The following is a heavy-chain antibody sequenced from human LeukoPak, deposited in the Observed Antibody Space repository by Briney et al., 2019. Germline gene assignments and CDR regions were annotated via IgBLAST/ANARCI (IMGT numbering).Heavy chain of an antibody. V-gene: IGHV3-15*01. D-gene: IGHD2-15*01. CDR2: IKSKTDGGTT. Sequence: GGSLRLSCAASGFTFSNAWMSWVRQAPGKGLEWVGRIKSKTDGGTTDYAAPVKGRFTISRDDSKNTLYLQMNSLKTEDTAVYYCTIDLRIGVVVVVAATFDYWGQGTLVTVSS. CDR1: GFTFSNAW. CDR3: TIDLRIGVVVVVAATFDY. J-gene: IGHJ4*02.